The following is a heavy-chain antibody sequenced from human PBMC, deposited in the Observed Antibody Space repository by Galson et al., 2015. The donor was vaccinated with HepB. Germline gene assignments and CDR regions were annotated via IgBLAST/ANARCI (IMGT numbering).Heavy chain of an antibody. CDR1: GYTFTGYY. Sequence: SVKVSCKASGYTFTGYYMHWVRQAPGQGLEWMGWINPNSGGTNYAQKFQGWVTMTRDTSISTAYMELSRLRSDDTAVYYCARGGAVAGTFYYYYGMDVCGQGTTVTVSS. CDR3: ARGGAVAGTFYYYYGMDV. D-gene: IGHD6-19*01. CDR2: INPNSGGT. J-gene: IGHJ6*02. V-gene: IGHV1-2*04.